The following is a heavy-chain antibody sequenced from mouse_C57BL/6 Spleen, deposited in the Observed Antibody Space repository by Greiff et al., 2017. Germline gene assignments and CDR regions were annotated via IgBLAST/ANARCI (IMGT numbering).Heavy chain of an antibody. Sequence: QVQLKQSGAELVKPGASVKISCKASGYAFSSYWMNWVKQRPGKGLEWIGQIYPGDGDTNYNGKFKGKATLTADKSSSTAYMQLSSLTSEDSAVYFCAREGANWERYFDVWGTGTTVTVSS. V-gene: IGHV1-80*01. D-gene: IGHD4-1*01. J-gene: IGHJ1*03. CDR1: GYAFSSYW. CDR2: IYPGDGDT. CDR3: AREGANWERYFDV.